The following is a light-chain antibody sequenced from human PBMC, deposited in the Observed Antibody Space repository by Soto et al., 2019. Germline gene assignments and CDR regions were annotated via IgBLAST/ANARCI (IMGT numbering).Light chain of an antibody. Sequence: QSVLTQPPSVSAAPGQKVTISCSGSSSNIGNNYVSWYRHLPGTAPKLLIYEDNKRPSGIPDRFSGSKSGTSATLGITGLQTGDEADYYCGTWDSSLSAYVFGTGTKVTVL. CDR3: GTWDSSLSAYV. CDR2: EDN. J-gene: IGLJ1*01. V-gene: IGLV1-51*01. CDR1: SSNIGNNY.